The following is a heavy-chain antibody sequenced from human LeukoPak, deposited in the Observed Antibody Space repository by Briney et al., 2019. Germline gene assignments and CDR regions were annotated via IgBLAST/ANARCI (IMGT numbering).Heavy chain of an antibody. V-gene: IGHV1-69*13. CDR2: IIPIFGTA. Sequence: SVKVSSKASGGTFSSYAISWVRQAPGQGLEWMGGIIPIFGTANYAQKFQGRVTITADESTSTAYMELSSLRSEDTAVYYCASNYCSGGSCYYTYWGQGTLVTVSS. J-gene: IGHJ4*02. D-gene: IGHD2-15*01. CDR1: GGTFSSYA. CDR3: ASNYCSGGSCYYTY.